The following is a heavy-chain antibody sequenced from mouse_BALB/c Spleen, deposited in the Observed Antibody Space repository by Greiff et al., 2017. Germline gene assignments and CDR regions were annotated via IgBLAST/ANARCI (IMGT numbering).Heavy chain of an antibody. D-gene: IGHD2-2*01. CDR1: GFNIKDTY. CDR3: ARIYYGYDDWYFDV. J-gene: IGHJ1*01. Sequence: EVQLQQSGAELVKPGASVKLSCTASGFNIKDTYMHWVKQRPEQGLEWIGRIDPANGNTKYDPKFQGKATITADTSSNTAYLQLSSLTSEDTAVYYCARIYYGYDDWYFDVWGAGTTVTVSS. CDR2: IDPANGNT. V-gene: IGHV14-3*02.